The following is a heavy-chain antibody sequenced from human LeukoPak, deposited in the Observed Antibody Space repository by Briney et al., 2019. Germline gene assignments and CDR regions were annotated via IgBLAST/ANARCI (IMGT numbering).Heavy chain of an antibody. Sequence: SETLSLTCAVYGGSFSGYYWSWIRQPPGKGLEWIGEINHSGSTNYNPSLKSRVTISVDTSKNQFSLKLSSVTAADTAVYYCARRSGITMIVVLISDAFDIWGQGTMVTVSS. V-gene: IGHV4-34*01. J-gene: IGHJ3*02. CDR2: INHSGST. D-gene: IGHD3-22*01. CDR3: ARRSGITMIVVLISDAFDI. CDR1: GGSFSGYY.